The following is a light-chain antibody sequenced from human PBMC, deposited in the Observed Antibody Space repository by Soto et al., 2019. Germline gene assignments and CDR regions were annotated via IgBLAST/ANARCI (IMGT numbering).Light chain of an antibody. CDR3: LQRSNWPRT. J-gene: IGKJ2*01. Sequence: EIVLTQSPATLSLSPGERATLSCRASQSVSNNLAWYQQRPGQAPRLLIYDASSRATAIPDRFSGSGSGTDFTLTSSSLEPEDFAVYYCLQRSNWPRTFGQGTKLEIK. V-gene: IGKV3-11*01. CDR1: QSVSNN. CDR2: DAS.